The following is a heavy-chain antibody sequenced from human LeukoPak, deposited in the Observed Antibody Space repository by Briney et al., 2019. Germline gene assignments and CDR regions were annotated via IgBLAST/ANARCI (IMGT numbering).Heavy chain of an antibody. V-gene: IGHV4-59*01. CDR2: IHNSGST. Sequence: PSETLSLTCTVSGGSISSSYWSWIRQPPGKGLEWIGYIHNSGSTNYNPSLRSRVTMSVDTSRNHLSLKLTSVTAADTAVYYCARGRSGGDWFDPWGQGTLVTVSS. CDR1: GGSISSSY. CDR3: ARGRSGGDWFDP. D-gene: IGHD3-10*01. J-gene: IGHJ5*02.